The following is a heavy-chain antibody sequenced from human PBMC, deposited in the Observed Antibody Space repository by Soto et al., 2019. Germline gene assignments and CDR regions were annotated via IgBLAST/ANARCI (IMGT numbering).Heavy chain of an antibody. CDR1: GGTFSRYA. CDR2: IIPIFGTA. V-gene: IGHV1-69*01. Sequence: QVQLVQSGAEVKKPGSSVKVSCKASGGTFSRYAISWVRQAPGQGLEWMGGIIPIFGTANYAQKFQGRVTITADESTSTAYMELSSLRSEDTAVYYCARDQGDIVVVPAATIKYYYGMDVWGRGTTVTVSS. J-gene: IGHJ6*02. D-gene: IGHD2-2*01. CDR3: ARDQGDIVVVPAATIKYYYGMDV.